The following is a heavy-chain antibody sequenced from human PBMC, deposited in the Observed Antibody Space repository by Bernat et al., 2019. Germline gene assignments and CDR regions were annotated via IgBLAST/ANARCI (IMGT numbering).Heavy chain of an antibody. V-gene: IGHV3-23*01. J-gene: IGHJ4*02. CDR1: GFTFSSYA. D-gene: IGHD4-11*01. Sequence: EVQLLESGGGLVQPGGSLRLSCAASGFTFSSYAMRWVRQAPGKGLEWVSGISGSGGDTYYADSVKGRFTISRDNSKNTLYLQMNSLRVEDTAVYYCAKELSTVSQRYFEYWGQGTLVIVSS. CDR3: AKELSTVSQRYFEY. CDR2: ISGSGGDT.